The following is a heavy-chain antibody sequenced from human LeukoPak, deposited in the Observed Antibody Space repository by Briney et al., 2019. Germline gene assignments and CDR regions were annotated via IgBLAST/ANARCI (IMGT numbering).Heavy chain of an antibody. Sequence: SETLSLTCAVYGGSFSGCYWSWIRQPPGKGLEWIGEINHSGSTNYNPSLKSRVTISVDTSKNQFSLKLSSVTAADTAVYYCARVRYRMIDPWGQGTLVTVSS. CDR3: ARVRYRMIDP. J-gene: IGHJ5*02. D-gene: IGHD3-16*02. V-gene: IGHV4-34*01. CDR1: GGSFSGCY. CDR2: INHSGST.